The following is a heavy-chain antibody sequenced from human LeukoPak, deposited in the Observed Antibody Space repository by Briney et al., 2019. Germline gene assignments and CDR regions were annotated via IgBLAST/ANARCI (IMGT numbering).Heavy chain of an antibody. CDR2: ISGSGGST. CDR3: ARRYCSGGSCYYNWFDP. Sequence: GGSLRLSCAASGFTFSSYAMSWVRQAPGKGLEWVSAISGSGGSTYYADSVKGRFTISRDNSKNTLYLQMNSLRAEDTAVYYCARRYCSGGSCYYNWFDPWGQGTLVTVSS. V-gene: IGHV3-23*01. J-gene: IGHJ5*02. CDR1: GFTFSSYA. D-gene: IGHD2-15*01.